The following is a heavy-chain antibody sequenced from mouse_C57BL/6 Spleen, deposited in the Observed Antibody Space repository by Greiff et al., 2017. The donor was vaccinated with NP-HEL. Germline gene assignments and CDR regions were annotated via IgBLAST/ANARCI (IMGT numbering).Heavy chain of an antibody. V-gene: IGHV1-80*01. J-gene: IGHJ3*01. CDR3: ARRGEYGIPFAY. CDR1: GYAFSSYW. Sequence: QVQLKQSGAELVKPGASVKISCKASGYAFSSYWMNWVKQRPGKGLEWIGQIYPGDGDTNYNGKFKGKATLTADKSSSTSYMQLSSLTSEDSAVYFCARRGEYGIPFAYWGQGTLVTVSA. CDR2: IYPGDGDT. D-gene: IGHD2-1*01.